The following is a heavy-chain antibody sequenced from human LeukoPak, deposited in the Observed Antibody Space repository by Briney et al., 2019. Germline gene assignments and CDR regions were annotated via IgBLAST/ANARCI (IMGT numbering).Heavy chain of an antibody. CDR2: ISAYNGNT. J-gene: IGHJ4*02. CDR1: GYTFTSYG. V-gene: IGHV1-18*01. CDR3: ARAASWDYYDSSGYGDY. Sequence: GASVKVSCKASGYTFTSYGISWVRQAPGQGLEWMGWISAYNGNTNYAQKLQGRVTMTTDTSTSTAYMELRSLRSDDTAVYYRARAASWDYYDSSGYGDYWGQGTLVTVSS. D-gene: IGHD3-22*01.